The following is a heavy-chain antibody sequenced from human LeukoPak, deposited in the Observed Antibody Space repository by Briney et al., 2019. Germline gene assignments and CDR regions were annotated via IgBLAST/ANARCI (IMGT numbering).Heavy chain of an antibody. CDR2: IYHSGST. J-gene: IGHJ6*03. Sequence: KPSETLSLTCTVSGYSISSGYYWGWIRQPPGKGLEWIGSIYHSGSTYYNPSLKSRVTISVDTSKNQFSLKLSSVTAADTAVYYCARLGGGSPYYYYYYMDVWGKGTTVTVSS. CDR1: GYSISSGYY. V-gene: IGHV4-38-2*02. D-gene: IGHD3-16*01. CDR3: ARLGGGSPYYYYYYMDV.